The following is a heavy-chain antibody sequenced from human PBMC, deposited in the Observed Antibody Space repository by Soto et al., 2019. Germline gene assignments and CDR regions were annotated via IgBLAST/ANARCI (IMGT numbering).Heavy chain of an antibody. V-gene: IGHV3-23*01. CDR2: VSGSGGST. J-gene: IGHJ3*02. Sequence: GGSLRLSCAASGFTFSTYAMSWVRQAPGKGLEWVSAVSGSGGSTFYANSVKGRFTISRDNSINTLYLQMNSLRTEDTAVYFCAHPRGFGVFDAYDIWGQGTMVTVSS. D-gene: IGHD3-10*01. CDR3: AHPRGFGVFDAYDI. CDR1: GFTFSTYA.